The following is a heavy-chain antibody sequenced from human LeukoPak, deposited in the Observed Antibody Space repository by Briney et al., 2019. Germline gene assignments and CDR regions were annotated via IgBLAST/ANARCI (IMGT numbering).Heavy chain of an antibody. CDR1: GGSISSYY. J-gene: IGHJ3*02. CDR3: ASGVAVAGDAFDI. D-gene: IGHD6-19*01. V-gene: IGHV4-59*12. CDR2: IHYTGST. Sequence: SETLSLTCTVSGGSISSYYWSWIRQSPGKGLECIGYIHYTGSTNYNPSLKSRVTMSVDTSKNQFSLKLSSVTAADTAVYYCASGVAVAGDAFDIWGQGTMVTVSS.